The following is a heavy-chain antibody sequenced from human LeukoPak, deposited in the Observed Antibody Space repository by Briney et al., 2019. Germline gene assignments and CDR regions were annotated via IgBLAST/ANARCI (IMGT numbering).Heavy chain of an antibody. V-gene: IGHV4-59*12. Sequence: SETLSLTCTVSGGSISSYYWSWIRQPPGKGLEWIGYIYYSGSTNYNPSLKSRVTISVDKSKNQFSLKLSSVTAADTAVYYCARSYDSSGYYPIGAFDIWGQGTMVTVSS. D-gene: IGHD3-22*01. CDR1: GGSISSYY. CDR2: IYYSGST. CDR3: ARSYDSSGYYPIGAFDI. J-gene: IGHJ3*02.